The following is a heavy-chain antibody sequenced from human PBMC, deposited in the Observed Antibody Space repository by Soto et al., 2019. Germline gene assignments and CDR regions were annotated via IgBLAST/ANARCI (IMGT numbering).Heavy chain of an antibody. CDR1: GFTISSYA. CDR3: AIDKPGTTSFDY. Sequence: TGGSLRLSCAASGFTISSYAMSWVRQAPGKGLEWVSAISDRGDTTHYADSVKGRFTISRDTSKNTLYLQMNTLRAEDTAVYYCAIDKPGTTSFDYWGQGALVTVSS. CDR2: ISDRGDTT. V-gene: IGHV3-23*01. D-gene: IGHD1-1*01. J-gene: IGHJ4*02.